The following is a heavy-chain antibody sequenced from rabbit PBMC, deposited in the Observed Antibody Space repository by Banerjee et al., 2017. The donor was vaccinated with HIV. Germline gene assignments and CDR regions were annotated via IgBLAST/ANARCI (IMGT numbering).Heavy chain of an antibody. J-gene: IGHJ4*01. V-gene: IGHV1S45*01. CDR2: IYAGSSGST. Sequence: QEQLEESGGDLVMPEGSLTLTCKASGLDFSSSYWIYWVRQAPGKGLEWIACIYAGSSGSTYYASWAKGRFTISKTSSTTVTLQMTSLTAADTATYFCARRTADSTGSNLWGQGTLVTVS. CDR3: ARRTADSTGSNL. CDR1: GLDFSSSYW. D-gene: IGHD7-1*01.